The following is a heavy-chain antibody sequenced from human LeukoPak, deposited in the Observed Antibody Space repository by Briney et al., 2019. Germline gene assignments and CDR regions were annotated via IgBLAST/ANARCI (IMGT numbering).Heavy chain of an antibody. CDR2: INTNTGNP. D-gene: IGHD6-19*01. CDR1: GYTFTSYA. Sequence: ASVKVSCKASGYTFTSYAMNWVRQAPGQGREWMGWINTNTGNPTYAQGFIGRFVFSLDTSVSTAYLHISSLKAEDTAVYYCARDTVDEYSSGWYRYFDYWGQGTLVTVSS. J-gene: IGHJ4*02. CDR3: ARDTVDEYSSGWYRYFDY. V-gene: IGHV7-4-1*02.